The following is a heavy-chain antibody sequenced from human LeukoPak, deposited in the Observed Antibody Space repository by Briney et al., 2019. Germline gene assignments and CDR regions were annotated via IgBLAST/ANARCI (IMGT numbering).Heavy chain of an antibody. Sequence: SETLSLTCAVSGGSININTYYWGWIRQPPGKGLEWIGSIYYSGSTYYNPSLKSRVTISVDTSKNQFSLKLSSVTAADTAVYYCARHGTNWNDVWNFDYWGQGTLVTVSS. V-gene: IGHV4-39*01. D-gene: IGHD1-1*01. CDR2: IYYSGST. CDR1: GGSININTYY. J-gene: IGHJ4*02. CDR3: ARHGTNWNDVWNFDY.